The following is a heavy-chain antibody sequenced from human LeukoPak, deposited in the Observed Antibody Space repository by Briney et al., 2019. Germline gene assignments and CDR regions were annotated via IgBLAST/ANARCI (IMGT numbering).Heavy chain of an antibody. J-gene: IGHJ6*03. Sequence: GESLKISCKGSGYSFTSYWIGWVRQMPGKGLECMWIIYPGDSDTRYSPYFQGQVNISADKFISTAYLQWSSLKASYTAMYYCARLRDYYYYYLDVWGKGTTVTVSS. CDR2: IYPGDSDT. CDR3: ARLRDYYYYYLDV. V-gene: IGHV5-51*01. CDR1: GYSFTSYW.